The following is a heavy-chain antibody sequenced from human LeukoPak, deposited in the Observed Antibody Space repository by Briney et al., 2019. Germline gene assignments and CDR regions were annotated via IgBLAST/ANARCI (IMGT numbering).Heavy chain of an antibody. V-gene: IGHV4-59*01. Sequence: SETLSLTCTVSGGSISSYYWSWIRQPPGKGLEWIGYIYYSGSTNYNPSLKSRVTISVDTSKNQFSLKLSSVTAADTAVYYCAREGLYYYGSGSYYNLLDYWGQGTLVTVSS. D-gene: IGHD3-10*01. CDR2: IYYSGST. J-gene: IGHJ4*02. CDR1: GGSISSYY. CDR3: AREGLYYYGSGSYYNLLDY.